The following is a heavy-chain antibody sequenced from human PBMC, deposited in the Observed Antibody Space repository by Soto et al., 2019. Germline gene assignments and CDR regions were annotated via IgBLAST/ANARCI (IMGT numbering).Heavy chain of an antibody. CDR1: GFSLSTSGVG. D-gene: IGHD1-26*01. V-gene: IGHV2-5*02. CDR3: AHSPGGATYFDY. Sequence: QITLKESGPTLVKPTQTLTLTCTFSGFSLSTSGVGVGWIRQPPGKALEWLALIYWDDAKRYSPSLKSRLTITKDTAKNQVVLTMTNMDPVDTATYYRAHSPGGATYFDYWGQGTLVTVSS. J-gene: IGHJ4*02. CDR2: IYWDDAK.